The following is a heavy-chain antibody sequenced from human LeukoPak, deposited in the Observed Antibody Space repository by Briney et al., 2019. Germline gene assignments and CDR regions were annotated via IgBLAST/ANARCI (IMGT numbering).Heavy chain of an antibody. J-gene: IGHJ4*02. D-gene: IGHD6-13*01. CDR2: IYHSGST. Sequence: SETLSLTCTVSGYSISSGYYWGWIRQPPGKGLEWIGSIYHSGSTYYNPSLKSRVTISVDTSKNQSSLKLSSVTAADTAVYYCARSRGIAAAEDYWGQGTLVTVSS. CDR3: ARSRGIAAAEDY. CDR1: GYSISSGYY. V-gene: IGHV4-38-2*02.